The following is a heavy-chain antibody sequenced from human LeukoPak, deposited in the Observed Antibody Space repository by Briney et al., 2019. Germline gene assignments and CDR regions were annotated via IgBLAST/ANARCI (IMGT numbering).Heavy chain of an antibody. CDR3: ARELRYFDWLLHNWFDP. D-gene: IGHD3-9*01. CDR2: INHSGST. J-gene: IGHJ5*02. V-gene: IGHV4-34*01. CDR1: GGSFSGYY. Sequence: PSETLSLTCAVYGGSFSGYYWSWIRQPPGKGLEWIGEINHSGSTNYNPSLKSRVTISVDRSKNQFSLKLSSVTAADTAVYYCARELRYFDWLLHNWFDPWGQGTLVTVSS.